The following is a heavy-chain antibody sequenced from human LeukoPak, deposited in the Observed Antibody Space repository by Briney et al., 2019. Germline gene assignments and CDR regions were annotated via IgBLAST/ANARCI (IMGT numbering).Heavy chain of an antibody. V-gene: IGHV4-59*08. D-gene: IGHD6-13*01. CDR1: GGSISNYY. CDR3: ARKSSRWGAFDI. CDR2: IYYSGST. J-gene: IGHJ3*02. Sequence: PSETLSLTCTVSGGSISNYYWSWIRQPPGKGLEWIGNIYYSGSTNYNPSLKSRVTISVDTPKNQFSLKLSSVTAADTAMYYCARKSSRWGAFDIWGQGTMVTVSS.